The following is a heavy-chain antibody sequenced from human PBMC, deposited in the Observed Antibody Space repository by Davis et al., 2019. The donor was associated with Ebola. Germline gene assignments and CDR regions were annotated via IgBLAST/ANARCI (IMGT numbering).Heavy chain of an antibody. Sequence: MPSETLSLTCAVYGGSFSGYYWSWIRQPPGKGLEWIGEINHSGSNNYNPSLKSRVTISVDTSKNQFSLKLSSVTAADTAVYYCARGSSYSRFDYWGQGTLVTVST. D-gene: IGHD1-26*01. CDR3: ARGSSYSRFDY. CDR1: GGSFSGYY. V-gene: IGHV4-34*01. CDR2: INHSGSN. J-gene: IGHJ4*02.